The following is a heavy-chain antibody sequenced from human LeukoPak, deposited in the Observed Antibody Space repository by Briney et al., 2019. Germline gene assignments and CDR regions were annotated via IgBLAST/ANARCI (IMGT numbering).Heavy chain of an antibody. Sequence: ALVKVSCKASGGTFSSYAISWVRQAPGQGLEWMGRIIPIFGTANYAQKFQGRVTITTDESTSTAYMELSSLRSEDTAVYYCARARKGYYYDSSGYGDFDYWGQGTLVTVSS. V-gene: IGHV1-69*05. CDR3: ARARKGYYYDSSGYGDFDY. CDR1: GGTFSSYA. CDR2: IIPIFGTA. J-gene: IGHJ4*02. D-gene: IGHD3-22*01.